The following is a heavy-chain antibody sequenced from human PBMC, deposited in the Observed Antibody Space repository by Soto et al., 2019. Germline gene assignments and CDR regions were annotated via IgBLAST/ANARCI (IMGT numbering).Heavy chain of an antibody. Sequence: TLSLTCAVSGCSFRSNNWWFWVRQPPGKGLEWIGEIHHRESTNLNPSLKSRVTISVDRSKNEFSLKVKSVTAADTAVYYCGCRVEDISYDYYGMDVWGQGTTVTVSS. D-gene: IGHD2-15*01. CDR1: GCSFRSNNW. V-gene: IGHV4-4*02. CDR3: GCRVEDISYDYYGMDV. CDR2: IHHREST. J-gene: IGHJ6*02.